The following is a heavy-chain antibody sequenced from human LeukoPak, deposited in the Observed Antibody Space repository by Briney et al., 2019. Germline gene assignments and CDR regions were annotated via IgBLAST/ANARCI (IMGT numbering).Heavy chain of an antibody. CDR3: ARVVPAATFDY. D-gene: IGHD2-2*01. Sequence: PSETLSLTCAVSGYSISSGYYWAWIRQPPGKGLEWIGNIYHSGSAYYNPSLKSRDTISVYTSKNLFSLRLSSVTAADTAIYYCARVVPAATFDYWGQGTLVTVSS. CDR1: GYSISSGYY. CDR2: IYHSGSA. J-gene: IGHJ4*02. V-gene: IGHV4-38-2*01.